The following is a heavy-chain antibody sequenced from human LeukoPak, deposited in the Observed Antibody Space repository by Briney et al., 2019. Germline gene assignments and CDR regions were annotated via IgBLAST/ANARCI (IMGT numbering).Heavy chain of an antibody. D-gene: IGHD3-10*01. CDR3: ARAPTATMVRGAAFDY. CDR2: IYYSGST. V-gene: IGHV4-39*07. CDR1: GGAISSRSYY. Sequence: SETLSLTCTVSGGAISSRSYYWGWIRQPPGKGLEWIGSIYYSGSTYYNPSLKSRVTISVDTSKNQFSLKLSSVTAADTAVYYCARAPTATMVRGAAFDYWGQGTPVTVSS. J-gene: IGHJ4*02.